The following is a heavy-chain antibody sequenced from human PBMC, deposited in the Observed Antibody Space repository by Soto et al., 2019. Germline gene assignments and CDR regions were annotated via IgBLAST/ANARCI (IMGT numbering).Heavy chain of an antibody. J-gene: IGHJ6*04. CDR1: GGSISSSGYF. Sequence: TLSLTCTVSGGSISSSGYFWSWVSQPPGKGLEWIGNVYYTGTTFYNPSLKSRLTLSVDRSKSQFSFSLNSVTAADTAMYYCAKTADPSCLDVWGTGIKVTVSS. CDR2: VYYTGTT. CDR3: AKTADPSCLDV. V-gene: IGHV4-31*03.